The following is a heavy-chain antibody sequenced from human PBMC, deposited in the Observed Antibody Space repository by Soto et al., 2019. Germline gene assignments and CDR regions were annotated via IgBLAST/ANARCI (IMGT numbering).Heavy chain of an antibody. CDR3: ARSHGMDV. J-gene: IGHJ6*02. Sequence: LKISCQGSGFSFTSSWIGWVRQMPGKGLEWMGLIYPGDSDTRYSPSFQGQVTISADKSISTAYLQWSSLKASDTAIYYCARSHGMDVWGQGTTVTVSS. CDR2: IYPGDSDT. V-gene: IGHV5-51*01. CDR1: GFSFTSSW.